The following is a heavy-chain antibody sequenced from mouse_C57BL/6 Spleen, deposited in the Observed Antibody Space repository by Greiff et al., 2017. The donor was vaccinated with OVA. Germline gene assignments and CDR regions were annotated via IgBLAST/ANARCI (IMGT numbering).Heavy chain of an antibody. D-gene: IGHD2-4*01. CDR1: GYAFSSSW. CDR3: ARDRMTTKDYAMDY. CDR2: IYPGDGDT. V-gene: IGHV1-82*01. Sequence: VQLQQSGPELVKPGASVKISCKASGYAFSSSWMNWVKQRPGKGLEWIGRIYPGDGDTNYNGKFKGKATLTADKSSSTAYMQLSRLTSEDSAVYFCARDRMTTKDYAMDYWGQGTSVTVSS. J-gene: IGHJ4*01.